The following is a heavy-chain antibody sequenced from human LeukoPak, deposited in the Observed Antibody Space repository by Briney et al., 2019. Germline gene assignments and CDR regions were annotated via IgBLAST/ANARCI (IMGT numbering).Heavy chain of an antibody. CDR3: ARHPGGWLDF. V-gene: IGHV5-51*01. Sequence: GESLKISCKDSGYSFTTYWIGWVRQMPGKGLEWLGIIYPGDSDTRYSPSFQGQVTISADKSISTVYLQWSSLKASDTAIYYCARHPGGWLDFWGQGTLVTVSS. D-gene: IGHD1-14*01. J-gene: IGHJ5*01. CDR2: IYPGDSDT. CDR1: GYSFTTYW.